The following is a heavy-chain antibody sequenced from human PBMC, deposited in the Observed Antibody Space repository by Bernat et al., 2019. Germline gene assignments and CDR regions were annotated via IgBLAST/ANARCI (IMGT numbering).Heavy chain of an antibody. V-gene: IGHV1-69*02. CDR3: ASGERLDLCCCCGMDV. Sequence: QVQLVQSGAEVKKPGSSVKVSCKASGGTFSSYTISWVRQAPGQGLEWMGRIIPILGIANYAQKFQGRVTITADKSTSTDYMELSSLRSEDTAVYYCASGERLDLCCCCGMDVWGQGTTVTVSS. CDR2: IIPILGIA. J-gene: IGHJ6*02. CDR1: GGTFSSYT. D-gene: IGHD6-25*01.